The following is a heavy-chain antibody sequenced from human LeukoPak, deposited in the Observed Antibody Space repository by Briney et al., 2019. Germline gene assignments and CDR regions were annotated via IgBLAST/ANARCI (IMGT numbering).Heavy chain of an antibody. V-gene: IGHV3-21*04. Sequence: GGSLRLSCAASGFTFSSYSMNWVRQAPGKGLEWVSFISGTSSYIYYPDSVKGRFTISRDNAKNSLYLQMNSLRAEDTAVYYCAKSRRGSRSSGYFDYWGQGTLVTVSS. CDR1: GFTFSSYS. D-gene: IGHD6-6*01. CDR2: ISGTSSYI. J-gene: IGHJ4*02. CDR3: AKSRRGSRSSGYFDY.